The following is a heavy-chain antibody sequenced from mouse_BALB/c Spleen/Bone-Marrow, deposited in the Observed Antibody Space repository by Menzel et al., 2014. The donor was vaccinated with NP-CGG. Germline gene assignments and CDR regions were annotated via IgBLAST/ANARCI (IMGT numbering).Heavy chain of an antibody. Sequence: QVQLQQSGAELVRPGTSVKVSCKASGYAFTNYLIEWVKQRPRQGLEWIGVINPGSGGTNYNEKFKGKATLTADKSSSTAYMQRSSRTSDDSAVYFCARSGYYGSNYAMDYWGQGTSGTVSS. D-gene: IGHD1-1*01. J-gene: IGHJ4*01. V-gene: IGHV1-54*01. CDR1: GYAFTNYL. CDR3: ARSGYYGSNYAMDY. CDR2: INPGSGGT.